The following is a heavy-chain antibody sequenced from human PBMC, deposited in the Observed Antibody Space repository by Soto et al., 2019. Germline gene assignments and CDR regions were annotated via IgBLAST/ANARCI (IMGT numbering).Heavy chain of an antibody. V-gene: IGHV3-30*18. CDR1: GCTCSSYG. CDR3: AKDRPLAP. Sequence: ALRLSCAASGCTCSSYGMHWVRQAPGKGLEGVAVISYDGSNKYYADSVKGRFTISRDNSKNTLYLQMNSLRAEDTAVYYCAKDRPLAPWAQGPLLTVP. J-gene: IGHJ5*02. CDR2: ISYDGSNK. D-gene: IGHD6-6*01.